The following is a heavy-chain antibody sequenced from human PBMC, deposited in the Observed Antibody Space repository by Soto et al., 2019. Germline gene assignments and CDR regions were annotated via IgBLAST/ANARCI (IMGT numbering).Heavy chain of an antibody. J-gene: IGHJ6*03. CDR1: GYTFTSYY. CDR3: AREHTYYYYMDV. CDR2: MNPNSGNT. V-gene: IGHV1-8*01. Sequence: ASGKVSCKASGYTFTSYYINWVRQATGQGLEWMGWMNPNSGNTGYAQKFQGRVTMTRNTSISTAYMELSSLRSEDTAVYYCAREHTYYYYMDVWGKGTTVTVSS.